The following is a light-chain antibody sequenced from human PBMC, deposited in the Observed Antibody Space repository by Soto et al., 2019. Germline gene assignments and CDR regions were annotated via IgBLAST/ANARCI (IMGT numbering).Light chain of an antibody. CDR3: QQRSNWPPIT. CDR1: QSVSSSY. Sequence: SPGTLSLSPGERATLSCRASQSVSSSYLAWYQQKPGQAPRLLIYDASNRATGIPARFSGSGSGTDFTLTISSLEPEDFAVYYCQQRSNWPPITFGQGTRLEIK. J-gene: IGKJ5*01. V-gene: IGKV3-11*01. CDR2: DAS.